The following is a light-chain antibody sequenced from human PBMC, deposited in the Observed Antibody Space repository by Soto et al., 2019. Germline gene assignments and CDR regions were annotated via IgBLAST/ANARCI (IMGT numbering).Light chain of an antibody. CDR3: QKYKSWPPHT. J-gene: IGKJ4*01. CDR1: QSISDN. Sequence: DIVMTQSPAILSVSLGERATLSCLASQSISDNLAWYQQRSGQAPRLLIYGASTRATGVPGRLGVSGSGTEVTGTISSLQSVDFAIYYCQKYKSWPPHTFGGGTKV. V-gene: IGKV3-15*01. CDR2: GAS.